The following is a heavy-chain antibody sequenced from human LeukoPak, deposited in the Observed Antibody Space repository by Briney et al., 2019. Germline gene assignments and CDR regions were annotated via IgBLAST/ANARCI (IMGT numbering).Heavy chain of an antibody. D-gene: IGHD4-17*01. J-gene: IGHJ6*04. V-gene: IGHV4-61*09. Sequence: SETLSLTCTVSGDSLTSGSRYWSWIRQPAGKGLEWIGHIYCSTRTTYNPSLESRVTISGDTAKNQFSLKLDSVTAADTAVYFCARCMSELDYGDYAYYYHMDVWGKGTTVTVSS. CDR2: IYCSTRT. CDR3: ARCMSELDYGDYAYYYHMDV. CDR1: GDSLTSGSRY.